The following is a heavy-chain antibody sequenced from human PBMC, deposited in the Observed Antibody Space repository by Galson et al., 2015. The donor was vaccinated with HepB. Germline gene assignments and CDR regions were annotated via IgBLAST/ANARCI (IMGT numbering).Heavy chain of an antibody. J-gene: IGHJ6*02. V-gene: IGHV3-33*01. D-gene: IGHD3-3*01. CDR2: IWYDGSNK. Sequence: SLRLSCAASGFTFSSYGMHWVRQAPGKGLEWVAVIWYDGSNKYYADSVKGRFTISRDNSKNTLYLQMNSLRAEDTAVYYCARDDYDFWSGSWGGMDVWGQGTTVTVSS. CDR1: GFTFSSYG. CDR3: ARDDYDFWSGSWGGMDV.